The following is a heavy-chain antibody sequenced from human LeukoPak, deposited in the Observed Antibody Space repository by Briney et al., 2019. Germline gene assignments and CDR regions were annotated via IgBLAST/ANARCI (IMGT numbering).Heavy chain of an antibody. Sequence: GGPLRLSCVASGFTVSSNYMSWVRQAPGKGLEWVSLIYSGGSTYYADSVKGRFTISRDNSKNTLYLQMNSLRAEDTAVYYCARGGDGYNAFDYWGQGTLVTVSS. D-gene: IGHD5-24*01. V-gene: IGHV3-66*01. CDR1: GFTVSSNY. J-gene: IGHJ4*02. CDR2: IYSGGST. CDR3: ARGGDGYNAFDY.